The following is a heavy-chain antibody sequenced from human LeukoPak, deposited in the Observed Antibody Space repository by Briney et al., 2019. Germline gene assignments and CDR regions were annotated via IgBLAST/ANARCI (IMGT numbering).Heavy chain of an antibody. Sequence: GGSLRLSCAASGFTFSSYWMHWVRQVPGKGLVWVSRINSDGSSITYADSVKGRFTISRDNAKNTLYLQMNSLRVEDTAVYYCVREGRVSGYDFDCWGQGTLVTVSS. V-gene: IGHV3-74*03. D-gene: IGHD5-12*01. CDR3: VREGRVSGYDFDC. J-gene: IGHJ4*02. CDR2: INSDGSSI. CDR1: GFTFSSYW.